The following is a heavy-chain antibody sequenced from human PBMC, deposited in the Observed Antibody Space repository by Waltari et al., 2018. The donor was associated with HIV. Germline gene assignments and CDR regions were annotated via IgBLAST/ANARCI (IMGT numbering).Heavy chain of an antibody. CDR2: IYHSGST. V-gene: IGHV4-38-2*02. J-gene: IGHJ5*02. CDR1: GYSISSGYY. CDR3: ARGYYGSGSYGPCNWFDP. D-gene: IGHD3-10*01. Sequence: QVQLQESGPGLVKPSATLSLTCTVPGYSISSGYYWGWIREPPGTGLEWIGSIYHSGSTYYNPSLKSRVTISVDTSKNQFSLKLSSVTAADTAVYYCARGYYGSGSYGPCNWFDPWGQGTLVTVSS.